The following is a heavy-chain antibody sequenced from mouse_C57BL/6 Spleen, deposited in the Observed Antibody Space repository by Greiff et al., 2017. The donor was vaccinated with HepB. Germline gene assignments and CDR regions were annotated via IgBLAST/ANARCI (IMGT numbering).Heavy chain of an antibody. V-gene: IGHV1-82*01. CDR1: GYAFSSSW. D-gene: IGHD4-1*01. J-gene: IGHJ3*01. Sequence: VQLQESGPELVKPGASVKISCKASGYAFSSSWMNWVKQRPGKGLEWIGRIYPGDGDTNYNGKSKGKATLTADKSSSTAYMQLSSLTSEDSAVYFCARANWDVFAYWGQGTLVTVSA. CDR3: ARANWDVFAY. CDR2: IYPGDGDT.